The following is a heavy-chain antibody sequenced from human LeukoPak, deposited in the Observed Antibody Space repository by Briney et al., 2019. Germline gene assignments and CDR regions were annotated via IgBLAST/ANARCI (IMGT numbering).Heavy chain of an antibody. V-gene: IGHV3-7*03. J-gene: IGHJ5*02. D-gene: IGHD3-3*01. CDR2: IKQDGSEK. CDR3: ATKNSVLRTA. CDR1: GFTFSSYW. Sequence: GGSLRLSCSTSGFTFSSYWVSWVRQAPGKGLEWVANIKQDGSEKYYVDSVKGRFTISRDNAKNSLFLQMNSLRAEDTAVYYCATKNSVLRTAWGQGTLVTVSS.